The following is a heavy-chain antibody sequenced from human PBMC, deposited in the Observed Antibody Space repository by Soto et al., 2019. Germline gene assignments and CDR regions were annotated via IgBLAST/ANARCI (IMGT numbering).Heavy chain of an antibody. CDR3: AKALGELSPESYDY. CDR2: ISYDGSDK. CDR1: GFTFSSYG. Sequence: QVQLVESGGGVVQPGRSLRLSCAASGFTFSSYGMHWVRQAPGTGLEWVAVISYDGSDKYYADSVKGRFTISRDNSKNTLNLQMNSLRADDTAVYYCAKALGELSPESYDYWGQGTLITVSS. J-gene: IGHJ4*02. D-gene: IGHD3-16*02. V-gene: IGHV3-30*18.